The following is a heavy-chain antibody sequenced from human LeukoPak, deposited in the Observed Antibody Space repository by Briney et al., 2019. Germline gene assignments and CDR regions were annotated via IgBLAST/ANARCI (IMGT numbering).Heavy chain of an antibody. CDR1: GGSLSGYY. CDR2: IYYSGST. CDR3: ARHFGSGTYPLEY. D-gene: IGHD3-10*01. V-gene: IGHV4-59*08. Sequence: SGTLSLTCTVSGGSLSGYYWSWIRQPPGKGLEWIGYIYYSGSTNYNPSLESRVTISVGTSRNQFSLKLRSVTAADTAVYYCARHFGSGTYPLEYWGQGTLVTVSS. J-gene: IGHJ4*02.